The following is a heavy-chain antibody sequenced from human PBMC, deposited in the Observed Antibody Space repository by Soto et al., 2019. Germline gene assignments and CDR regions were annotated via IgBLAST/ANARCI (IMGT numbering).Heavy chain of an antibody. Sequence: SETLSLTCAVSGGSISSGGYSWSWIRQPPGKGLEWIGYIYHSGSTYYNPSLKSRVTISVDTSKNQFSLKLSSVTAADTAVYYCARGGYYYDSSGYYPSPRDWFDPWGQGTLVTVSS. CDR3: ARGGYYYDSSGYYPSPRDWFDP. CDR1: GGSISSGGYS. D-gene: IGHD3-22*01. J-gene: IGHJ5*02. CDR2: IYHSGST. V-gene: IGHV4-30-2*01.